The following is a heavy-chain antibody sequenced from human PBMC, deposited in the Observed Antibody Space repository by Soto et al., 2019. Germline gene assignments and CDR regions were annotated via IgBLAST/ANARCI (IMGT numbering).Heavy chain of an antibody. J-gene: IGHJ6*02. Sequence: QVQLQQWGAGLLKPSETLSLTCAVYGGSFSGYYWSWIRQPPGKGLEWIGEINHSGSTNYNPSLNGRVTISVDTSKNQFSLKLSSVTAADTAVYYCARVVEYSYGYALYYYYYYGMDVWGQGTTVTVSS. V-gene: IGHV4-34*01. CDR2: INHSGST. D-gene: IGHD5-18*01. CDR1: GGSFSGYY. CDR3: ARVVEYSYGYALYYYYYYGMDV.